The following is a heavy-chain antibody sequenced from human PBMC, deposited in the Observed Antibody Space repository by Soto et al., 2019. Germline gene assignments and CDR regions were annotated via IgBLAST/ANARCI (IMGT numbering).Heavy chain of an antibody. J-gene: IGHJ4*02. V-gene: IGHV4-61*01. CDR3: ARVEGGYDFWSGYQFDY. CDR2: IYYSGST. Sequence: QVQLQESGPGLVKPSETLSLTCTVSGGSVSSGSYYWSWIRQPPGKGLEWIGYIYYSGSTNYNPSLKSRVTISVDTSKNQFSLKLSPVTAADTAVYYCARVEGGYDFWSGYQFDYWGQGTLVTVSS. D-gene: IGHD3-3*01. CDR1: GGSVSSGSYY.